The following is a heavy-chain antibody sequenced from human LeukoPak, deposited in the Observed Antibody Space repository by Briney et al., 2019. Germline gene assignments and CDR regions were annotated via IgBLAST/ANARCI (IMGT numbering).Heavy chain of an antibody. CDR1: GFTFSDHY. V-gene: IGHV3-11*01. CDR2: ISGSGSTI. J-gene: IGHJ5*02. CDR3: AREGITIFGVANSNWFDP. D-gene: IGHD3-3*01. Sequence: GGSLRLSCAASGFTFSDHYMSWIRQAPGKGLEWVAYISGSGSTIYYAASVRGRFTISRDNAKSSLYLQMSSLRAEDTAIYFCAREGITIFGVANSNWFDPWGQGTLVTVSS.